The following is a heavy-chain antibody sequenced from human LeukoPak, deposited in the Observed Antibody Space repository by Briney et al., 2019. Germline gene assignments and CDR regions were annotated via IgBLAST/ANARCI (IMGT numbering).Heavy chain of an antibody. Sequence: ASVKVSCKASGYTFTIYYMHWVRQAPGQGLEWMGIINPSGGSTSYAQKFQGRVTITADESTSTAYMELSSLRSEDTAVYYCARDQGDYYDSSGYYWSAGTLLWGQGTLVTVSS. CDR2: INPSGGST. J-gene: IGHJ4*02. CDR1: GYTFTIYY. CDR3: ARDQGDYYDSSGYYWSAGTLL. V-gene: IGHV1-46*01. D-gene: IGHD3-22*01.